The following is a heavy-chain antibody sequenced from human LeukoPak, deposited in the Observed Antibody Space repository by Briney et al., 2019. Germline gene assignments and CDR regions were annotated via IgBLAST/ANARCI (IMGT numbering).Heavy chain of an antibody. D-gene: IGHD2-21*01. Sequence: GGSLRLSCAASGFTFGSYWMHWIRQVPGQGLVWVSHINPDATNIKYADSVKGRFTISRDNANKMLYLQMNSLRAEDTAVYYWARPPHAYGFDMWGQGTMVSVSS. J-gene: IGHJ3*02. CDR3: ARPPHAYGFDM. CDR1: GFTFGSYW. V-gene: IGHV3-74*01. CDR2: INPDATNI.